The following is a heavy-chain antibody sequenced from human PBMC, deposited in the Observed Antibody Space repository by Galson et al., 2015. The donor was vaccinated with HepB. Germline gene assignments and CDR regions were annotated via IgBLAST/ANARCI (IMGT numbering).Heavy chain of an antibody. J-gene: IGHJ6*02. V-gene: IGHV1-3*01. D-gene: IGHD6-19*01. Sequence: SVKVSCKASGYTFTTYAMHWVRQAPGQRLEWMGSINPGNGNTKYSQKFQGRITFTRDTPANTAYMELSSLTSEDTAVYYCAKDLGWYGGSYYYNMDVWGQGTTVTVSS. CDR2: INPGNGNT. CDR1: GYTFTTYA. CDR3: AKDLGWYGGSYYYNMDV.